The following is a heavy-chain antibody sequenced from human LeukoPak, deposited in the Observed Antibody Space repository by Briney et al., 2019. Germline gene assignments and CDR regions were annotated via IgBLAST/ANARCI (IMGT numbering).Heavy chain of an antibody. CDR1: GFTFNTYG. Sequence: GRSLRLSCAASGFTFNTYGMHWVRQAPGKGLEWVAFISYDGSNEYYADSVKGRFTISRDNSKNTLYLQMNSLRAEDTAVYYCARAAKTRYCSSTSCHFDYWGQGTLVTVSS. CDR2: ISYDGSNE. V-gene: IGHV3-30*03. CDR3: ARAAKTRYCSSTSCHFDY. D-gene: IGHD2-2*01. J-gene: IGHJ4*02.